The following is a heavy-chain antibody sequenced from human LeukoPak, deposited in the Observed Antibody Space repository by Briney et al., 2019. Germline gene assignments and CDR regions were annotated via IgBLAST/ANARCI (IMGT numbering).Heavy chain of an antibody. J-gene: IGHJ4*02. CDR2: VISKTDSGTT. CDR1: GFTFSNAW. Sequence: TAGSLRLSWAASGFTFSNAWLSWVRQAPGKGLEGVGRVISKTDSGTTDYAAPVKGRFTISRDDSKNTLYLQMNRLKTEDTAVYYCTTGYCSRTSCYYVDYWGQGTLVTVSS. CDR3: TTGYCSRTSCYYVDY. V-gene: IGHV3-15*01. D-gene: IGHD2-2*01.